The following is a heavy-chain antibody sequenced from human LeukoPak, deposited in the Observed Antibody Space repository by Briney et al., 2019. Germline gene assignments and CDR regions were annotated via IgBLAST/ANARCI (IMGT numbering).Heavy chain of an antibody. D-gene: IGHD4-17*01. CDR1: GFTFSSNG. CDR3: AKTGSTVTTLNWFDP. V-gene: IGHV3-23*01. CDR2: ISVSGGIT. Sequence: GGSLRLSCAASGFTFSSNGMSWVRQAPGKGLEWVSGISVSGGITFYADSVKGRFTISRDNSKNTLYLQMNSLGGEDTAVYYCAKTGSTVTTLNWFDPWGQGTLVTVSS. J-gene: IGHJ5*02.